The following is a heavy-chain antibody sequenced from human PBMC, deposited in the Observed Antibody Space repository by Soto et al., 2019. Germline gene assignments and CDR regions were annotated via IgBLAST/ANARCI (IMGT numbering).Heavy chain of an antibody. J-gene: IGHJ4*02. CDR2: FYYTGGT. V-gene: IGHV4-39*01. Sequence: SETLSLTCTVSGASISSSLSYWGWVRQPPGKGLEWIVSFYYTGGTYSTYYNPSLKSRVTISVDTSKSQFSLNLRSVTAADTAVYYCASPRQGNYDFLSGYYALDYWGQGTLVTVSS. D-gene: IGHD3-3*01. CDR3: ASPRQGNYDFLSGYYALDY. CDR1: GASISSSLSY.